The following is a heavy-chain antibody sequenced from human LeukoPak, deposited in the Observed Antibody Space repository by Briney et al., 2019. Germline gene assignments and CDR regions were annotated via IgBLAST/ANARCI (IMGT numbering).Heavy chain of an antibody. J-gene: IGHJ4*02. CDR3: ARDFPPFDQ. V-gene: IGHV4-4*07. CDR1: GGSISNDY. CDR2: IYISGST. Sequence: PSETLSLTCTVSGGSISNDYWSWIRQPAGKGLEWIGRIYISGSTNYNSSFKSRVAMSIDASKNEFSLKLSSVTAADTAVYYCARDFPPFDQWGQGTLVTVFS.